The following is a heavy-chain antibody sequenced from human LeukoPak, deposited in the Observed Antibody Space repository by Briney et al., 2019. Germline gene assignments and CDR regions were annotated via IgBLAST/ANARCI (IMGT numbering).Heavy chain of an antibody. CDR3: AGSTPLTSFDY. V-gene: IGHV3-48*03. J-gene: IGHJ4*02. CDR2: ISSSGSTI. CDR1: GFTFSSYE. Sequence: PGGSLRLSCAASGFTFSSYEMNWVRQAPGKGLEWVSYISSSGSTIYYADSVKGRFTISRDNAKNSLYLQTNSLRAEDTAVYYCAGSTPLTSFDYWGQGTLVTVSS. D-gene: IGHD3-10*01.